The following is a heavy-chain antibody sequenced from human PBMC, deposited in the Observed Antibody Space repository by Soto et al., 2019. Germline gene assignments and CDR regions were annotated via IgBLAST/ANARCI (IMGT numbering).Heavy chain of an antibody. CDR1: EFTVSSNY. CDR2: IYSGGST. D-gene: IGHD6-13*01. V-gene: IGHV3-66*01. J-gene: IGHJ6*02. CDR3: ARDFDSSSWSYYYYGMDV. Sequence: GGSLRLSCASSEFTVSSNYMILVRQTPGKGLEWVSVIYSGGSTYYADSVKGRFTISRDNSKNTLYLQMNSLRAEDTAVYYCARDFDSSSWSYYYYGMDVWGQGTTVTVSS.